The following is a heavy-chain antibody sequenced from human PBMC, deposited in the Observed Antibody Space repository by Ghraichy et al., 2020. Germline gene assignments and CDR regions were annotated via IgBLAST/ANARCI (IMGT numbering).Heavy chain of an antibody. J-gene: IGHJ4*02. CDR2: INHSGST. CDR1: GGSFSGYY. D-gene: IGHD3-3*01. CDR3: ARGFAPSPWRPHPNDY. Sequence: SETLSLTCAVYGGSFSGYYWSWIRQPPGKGLEWIGEINHSGSTNYNPSLKSRVTISVDTSKNQFSLKLSSVTAADTAVYYCARGFAPSPWRPHPNDYWGQGTLVTVSS. V-gene: IGHV4-34*01.